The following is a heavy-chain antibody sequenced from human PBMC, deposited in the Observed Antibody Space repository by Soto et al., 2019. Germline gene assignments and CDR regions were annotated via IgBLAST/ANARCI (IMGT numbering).Heavy chain of an antibody. Sequence: EVQLLESGGGLVQPGGSLRLSCVVSGFTFGSYAMSWVRQAPGKGPEWVAILGGNGFTTYYADSVKGRFTISGDKSKSTLFLHMYSLRSYDTGVYYCAKALRPGLNFFYYMGVWGRGTSVTVSS. CDR3: AKALRPGLNFFYYMGV. CDR2: LGGNGFTT. J-gene: IGHJ6*03. V-gene: IGHV3-23*01. D-gene: IGHD3-16*01. CDR1: GFTFGSYA.